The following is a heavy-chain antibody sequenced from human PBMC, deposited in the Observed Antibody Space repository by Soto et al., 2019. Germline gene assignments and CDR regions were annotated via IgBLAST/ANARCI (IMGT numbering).Heavy chain of an antibody. CDR3: ARQEPNSWPFDD. V-gene: IGHV4-39*01. CDR2: IYYSGST. CDR1: GGSISSSSYY. J-gene: IGHJ4*02. Sequence: SATLSLTCTVSGGSISSSSYYGGWIRQPPGQGLEWIGSIYYSGSTYYNPSLKSRVTISVDTSKNQFSLKLSSVTAADTAVYYGARQEPNSWPFDDWGQGTLVTVSS. D-gene: IGHD6-13*01.